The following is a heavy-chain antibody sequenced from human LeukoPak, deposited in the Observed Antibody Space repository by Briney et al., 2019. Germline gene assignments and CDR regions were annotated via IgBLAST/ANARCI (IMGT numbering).Heavy chain of an antibody. J-gene: IGHJ4*02. V-gene: IGHV1-2*02. Sequence: GRVTMTRDTSISTAYMELSRLRSDDTAVYYCARAVHYYDTYFDYWGQGTLVTVSS. CDR3: ARAVHYYDTYFDY. D-gene: IGHD3-22*01.